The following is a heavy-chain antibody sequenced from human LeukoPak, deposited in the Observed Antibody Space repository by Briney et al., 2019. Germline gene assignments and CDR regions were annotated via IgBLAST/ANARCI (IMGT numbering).Heavy chain of an antibody. V-gene: IGHV3-23*01. CDR1: GFTFSSYA. D-gene: IGHD3-16*01. CDR2: ISGSGGST. CDR3: ARDCYDYVWGSAFDY. Sequence: PGGSLRLSCAASGFTFSSYAMSWVRQAPGKGLEWVSAISGSGGSTYYADSVKGRFTISRDNSKNTLYLQMNSLRAEDTAVYYCARDCYDYVWGSAFDYWGQGTLVTVSS. J-gene: IGHJ4*02.